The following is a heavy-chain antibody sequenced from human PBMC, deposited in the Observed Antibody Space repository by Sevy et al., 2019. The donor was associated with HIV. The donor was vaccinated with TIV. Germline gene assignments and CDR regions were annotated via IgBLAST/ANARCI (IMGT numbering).Heavy chain of an antibody. Sequence: GGSLRVSCAASGFTFSSYSMNWVRQAPGKGLEWVSYISSSSSTIYYADSVKGRFTISRDNAKNSLYLQMNSLRDEDTAVYYCARDRREMYYYDSSGYYYYYYGMDVWGQGTTVTVSS. CDR1: GFTFSSYS. CDR3: ARDRREMYYYDSSGYYYYYYGMDV. D-gene: IGHD3-22*01. CDR2: ISSSSSTI. V-gene: IGHV3-48*02. J-gene: IGHJ6*02.